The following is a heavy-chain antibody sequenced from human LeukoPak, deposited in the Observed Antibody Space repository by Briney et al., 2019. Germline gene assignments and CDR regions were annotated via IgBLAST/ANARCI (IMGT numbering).Heavy chain of an antibody. CDR1: GGTFSSYT. CDR2: MNPNSGNT. D-gene: IGHD6-13*01. V-gene: IGHV1-8*02. Sequence: GASVKVSCKASGGTFSSYTISWVRQAPGQGLEWMGWMNPNSGNTGYAQKFQGRVTMTRNTPITTAYMELSSLRSEDTAVYYCARELAAAANWFDPWGQGTLVTVSS. CDR3: ARELAAAANWFDP. J-gene: IGHJ5*02.